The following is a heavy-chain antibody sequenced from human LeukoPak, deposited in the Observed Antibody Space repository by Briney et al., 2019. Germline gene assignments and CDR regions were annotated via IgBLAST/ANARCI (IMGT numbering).Heavy chain of an antibody. CDR1: GVSISSYY. V-gene: IGHV4-59*12. Sequence: ASETLSPTCTLSGVSISSYYWSWIRQPPREGLERIGYIYNRGSTNYNPSLKSRVTISVDTSKNPFSLKLSTVTAADTAVYYCARGRVDTLTGYEYFHDYWGQGTLVTVAS. CDR3: ARGRVDTLTGYEYFHDY. D-gene: IGHD3-9*01. J-gene: IGHJ4*02. CDR2: IYNRGST.